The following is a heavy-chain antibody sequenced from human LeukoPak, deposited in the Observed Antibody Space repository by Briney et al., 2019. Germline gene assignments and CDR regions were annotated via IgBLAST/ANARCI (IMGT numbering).Heavy chain of an antibody. D-gene: IGHD4-17*01. V-gene: IGHV3-21*01. CDR3: ARDRHAGDYGDYGGYYSYGMDV. Sequence: SGGSLRLSCAASGFTFSSYNMNWVRQAPGKGLEWVSSISSSSSYIYYADSVKGRFTISRDNAKNSLYLQMNSLRAEDTAVYYCARDRHAGDYGDYGGYYSYGMDVWGLGTTVTVSS. CDR2: ISSSSSYI. J-gene: IGHJ6*02. CDR1: GFTFSSYN.